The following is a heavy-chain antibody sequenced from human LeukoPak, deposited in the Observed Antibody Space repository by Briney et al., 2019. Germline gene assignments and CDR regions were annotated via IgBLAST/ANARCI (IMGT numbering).Heavy chain of an antibody. V-gene: IGHV4-34*01. CDR2: INHSGST. D-gene: IGHD1-1*01. Sequence: PSETLSLTCAVYGGSFRGYYWSWIRQPPGKGLEWIGEINHSGSTNYNPSLKSRVTISVDTSKNQFSLKLSSVTAADTAVYYCASSTGRIGTSDYWGQGTLVTVSS. CDR3: ASSTGRIGTSDY. J-gene: IGHJ4*02. CDR1: GGSFRGYY.